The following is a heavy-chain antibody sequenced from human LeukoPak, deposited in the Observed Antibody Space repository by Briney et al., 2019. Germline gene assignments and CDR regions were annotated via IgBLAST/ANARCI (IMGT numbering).Heavy chain of an antibody. CDR1: GFTFSSYA. Sequence: GGSLRLSCAASGFTFSSYAMSWVRQTPGEGLEWVSGISRSGGATYYADSVKGRFTISRDNSKNTAYLQMNSLRADDTAVYYCAKDEEGGSRGGPFDYWGQGTLVTVSS. D-gene: IGHD1-26*01. CDR2: ISRSGGAT. CDR3: AKDEEGGSRGGPFDY. V-gene: IGHV3-23*01. J-gene: IGHJ4*02.